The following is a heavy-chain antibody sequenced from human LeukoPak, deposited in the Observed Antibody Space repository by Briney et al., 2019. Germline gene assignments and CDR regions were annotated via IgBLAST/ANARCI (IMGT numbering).Heavy chain of an antibody. CDR3: AKVGDYYGSGKYSNFDY. CDR2: ISGSGSTT. Sequence: PGGSLRLSCAASGFTFSSYAMTWVHQAPGKGLEWVSAISGSGSTTYYADSMKGRFTISRDNSKNTLYLQMSSLRAEDTAVYYCAKVGDYYGSGKYSNFDYWGQGTLVTVSS. CDR1: GFTFSSYA. J-gene: IGHJ4*02. V-gene: IGHV3-23*01. D-gene: IGHD3-10*01.